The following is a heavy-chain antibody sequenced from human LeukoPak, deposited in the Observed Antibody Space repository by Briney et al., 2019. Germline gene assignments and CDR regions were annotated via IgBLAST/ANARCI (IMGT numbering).Heavy chain of an antibody. J-gene: IGHJ4*02. Sequence: GGSLRLSCAASGFTFSFYAMHWVRQAPGKGLEYVSSISTNGDSTYYANSVKDRFTISRDNSKNTLYLQMGSLRPEDMAVYYCARLGSGFDLDYWGQGTLITVSS. CDR1: GFTFSFYA. CDR3: ARLGSGFDLDY. D-gene: IGHD6-19*01. V-gene: IGHV3-64*01. CDR2: ISTNGDST.